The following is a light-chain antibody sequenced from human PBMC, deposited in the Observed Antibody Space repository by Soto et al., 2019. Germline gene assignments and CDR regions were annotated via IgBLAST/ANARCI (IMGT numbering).Light chain of an antibody. Sequence: PGESATLTCRASQTVSITYLTWYQQKPGQAPRLLIFGASKRATGIPDRFSGSGSATDFTLTISRLEPEDFAVYYCQQYAASPRTFGHGTKVDIK. CDR3: QQYAASPRT. J-gene: IGKJ1*01. CDR2: GAS. CDR1: QTVSITY. V-gene: IGKV3-20*01.